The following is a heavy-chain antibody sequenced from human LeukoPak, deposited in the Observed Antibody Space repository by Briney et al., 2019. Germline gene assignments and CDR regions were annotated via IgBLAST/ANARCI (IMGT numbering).Heavy chain of an antibody. D-gene: IGHD4-17*01. CDR3: ARGTTVTREGYFDY. J-gene: IGHJ4*02. CDR2: IYHSGST. V-gene: IGHV4-30-2*01. Sequence: SETLSLTCTVSGGSISSGGYSWSWIRQPPGKGLEWIGYIYHSGSTYYNPSLKSRVTISVDRSKSQFSLKLSSVTAADTAVYYCARGTTVTREGYFDYWGQGTLVTVSS. CDR1: GGSISSGGYS.